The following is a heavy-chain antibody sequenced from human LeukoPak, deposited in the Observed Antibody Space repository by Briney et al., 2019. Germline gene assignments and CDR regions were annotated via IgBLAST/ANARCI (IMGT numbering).Heavy chain of an antibody. CDR1: GFTLNSYW. J-gene: IGHJ5*02. CDR2: IKQDGSEK. CDR3: ARAEGGRYCSGGSCYGA. Sequence: GGSLRLSCAASGFTLNSYWMSWVRQAPGKGLEWVANIKQDGSEKYYVDSVKGRFTISRDNAKNSLYLQMNSLRAEDTAVYYCARAEGGRYCSGGSCYGAWGQGTLVTVSS. V-gene: IGHV3-7*03. D-gene: IGHD2-15*01.